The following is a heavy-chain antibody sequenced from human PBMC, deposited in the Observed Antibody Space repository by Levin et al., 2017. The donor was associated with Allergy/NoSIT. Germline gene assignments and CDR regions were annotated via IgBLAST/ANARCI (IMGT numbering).Heavy chain of an antibody. Sequence: GGSLRLSCAASGFTFSSYVMSWVRQAPGKGLEWVSGINSNGGDTYYADSVKGRLTISRDNSKSTLYVQLNSLRAEDTAVYYCAKTLGYCGSATNCRFYYFDSWGQGALVTVSS. CDR1: GFTFSSYV. CDR3: AKTLGYCGSATNCRFYYFDS. V-gene: IGHV3-23*01. CDR2: INSNGGDT. D-gene: IGHD2-2*01. J-gene: IGHJ4*02.